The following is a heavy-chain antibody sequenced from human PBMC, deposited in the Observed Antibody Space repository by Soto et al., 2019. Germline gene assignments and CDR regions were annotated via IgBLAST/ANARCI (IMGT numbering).Heavy chain of an antibody. D-gene: IGHD3-3*01. CDR2: FDPEDGET. CDR1: GYTLTELS. V-gene: IGHV1-24*01. J-gene: IGHJ6*02. Sequence: ASVKVSCKVSGYTLTELSMHWVRQAPGKGLEWMGGFDPEDGETIYAQKFQGRVTMTKDTSTSTAYMELRSLRSDDTAVYYCARDFLTGDFWSGYHYGMDVWGQGTTVTVSS. CDR3: ARDFLTGDFWSGYHYGMDV.